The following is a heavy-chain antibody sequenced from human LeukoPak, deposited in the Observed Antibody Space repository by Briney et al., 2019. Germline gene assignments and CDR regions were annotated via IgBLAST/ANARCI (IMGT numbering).Heavy chain of an antibody. CDR2: LSPSGGIT. CDR1: GFTFSTYA. Sequence: GGSLSLSCAAYGFTFSTYAMSWVRQAPGKGLEGVSALSPSGGITYYEDSVKGGFTISRDNSKNTLYLQMNSLRAEDTAVYYCAKGVNYFVLEYWGQGTLVTISS. V-gene: IGHV3-23*01. J-gene: IGHJ4*02. D-gene: IGHD3-10*02. CDR3: AKGVNYFVLEY.